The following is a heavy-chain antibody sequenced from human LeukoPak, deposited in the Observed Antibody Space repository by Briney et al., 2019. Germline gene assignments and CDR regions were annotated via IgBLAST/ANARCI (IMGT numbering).Heavy chain of an antibody. CDR2: INPNSGGT. CDR1: GYTFTGYY. D-gene: IGHD3-3*01. V-gene: IGHV1-2*02. Sequence: VASVKVPCKASGYTFTGYYMHWVRQAPGQGLEWMGWINPNSGGTNYAQKFQGRVTMTRDTSISTAYMELSRLRSDDTAVYYCARDEGRFLEWLGAFDIWGQGTMVTVPS. J-gene: IGHJ3*02. CDR3: ARDEGRFLEWLGAFDI.